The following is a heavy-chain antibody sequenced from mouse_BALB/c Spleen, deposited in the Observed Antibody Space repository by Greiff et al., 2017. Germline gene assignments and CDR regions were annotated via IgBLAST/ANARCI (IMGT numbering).Heavy chain of an antibody. D-gene: IGHD2-10*01. CDR1: GFTFSSYG. CDR3: ATYPLDAMDY. CDR2: ISSGGSYT. Sequence: EVQGVESGGDLVKPGGSLKLSCAASGFTFSSYGMSWVRQTPDKRLEWVATISSGGSYTYYPDSLKGRFTISRDNAKNTLYLQMSSLKSEDTAMYYCATYPLDAMDYWGQGTSVTVSS. V-gene: IGHV5-6*01. J-gene: IGHJ4*01.